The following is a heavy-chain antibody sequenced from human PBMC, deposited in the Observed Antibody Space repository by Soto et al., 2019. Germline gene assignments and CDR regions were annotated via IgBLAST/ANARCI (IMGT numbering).Heavy chain of an antibody. CDR2: IVGSGRSA. CDR3: AKDLAEGVPY. CDR1: GFTFSTHG. Sequence: PGGSLRLSCAASGFTFSTHGMNWVRQSPGKGLEWVSAIVGSGRSAYYADSVKGRFTMSRDNSKNILYLQMNNLRAEDTAVYYCAKDLAEGVPYWGQGTLVTVSS. J-gene: IGHJ4*02. D-gene: IGHD3-10*01. V-gene: IGHV3-23*01.